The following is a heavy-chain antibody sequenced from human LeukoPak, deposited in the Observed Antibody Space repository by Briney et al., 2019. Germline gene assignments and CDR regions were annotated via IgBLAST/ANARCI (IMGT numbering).Heavy chain of an antibody. CDR2: IYYSGST. V-gene: IGHV4-59*12. CDR1: GGSISSYY. CDR3: ARGMGLNSSGWPPANWFDP. D-gene: IGHD6-19*01. J-gene: IGHJ5*02. Sequence: PSETLSLTCTVSGGSISSYYWSWIRLPPGKGLEWIGSIYYSGSTYYNPSLKSRVTISVDTSKNQFSLKLSSVTAADTAVYYCARGMGLNSSGWPPANWFDPWGQGTLVTVSS.